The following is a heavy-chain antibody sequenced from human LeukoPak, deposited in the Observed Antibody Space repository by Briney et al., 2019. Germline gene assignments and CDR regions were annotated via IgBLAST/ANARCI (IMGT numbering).Heavy chain of an antibody. D-gene: IGHD3-10*01. CDR2: IKQVGSEK. Sequence: GGSLRLSCAASGFTFSSYWMSWVRQAPGKGLEWVANIKQVGSEKYYVDSVKGRFTISRDNAKNSLYLQMSSLRAEDTAVYYCARYGSGSSYDYWGQGTLVTVSS. V-gene: IGHV3-7*03. CDR1: GFTFSSYW. CDR3: ARYGSGSSYDY. J-gene: IGHJ4*02.